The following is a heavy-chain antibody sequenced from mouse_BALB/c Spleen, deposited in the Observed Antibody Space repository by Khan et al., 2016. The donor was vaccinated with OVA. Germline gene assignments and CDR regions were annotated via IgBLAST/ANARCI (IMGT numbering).Heavy chain of an antibody. D-gene: IGHD1-3*01. V-gene: IGHV2-9*02. Sequence: QVQLKESGPGLVAPSQSLSFTCTVSGFSLTSYGVHWVRQPPGKGLEWLGMIGAGGGTNYYSALMSRLSISKDNSKSQVFLKMNSQQTDDTAMYYGAKYTAGTPYWGQGTLVTVSA. CDR3: AKYTAGTPY. CDR1: GFSLTSYG. J-gene: IGHJ3*01. CDR2: IGAGGGT.